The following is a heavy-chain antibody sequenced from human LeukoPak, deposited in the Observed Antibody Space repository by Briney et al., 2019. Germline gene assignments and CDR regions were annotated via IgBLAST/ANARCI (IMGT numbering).Heavy chain of an antibody. CDR3: AKELRQSHYDSSDY. J-gene: IGHJ4*02. V-gene: IGHV3-73*01. CDR2: IRSKANSYAT. Sequence: GGSLRLSCAASGFTFSGSAMHWVRQASGKGLEWVGRIRSKANSYATAYAASVKGRFTISRDDSKNTLYLQMNSLRAEDTAVYYCAKELRQSHYDSSDYWGQGTLVTVSS. D-gene: IGHD3-3*01. CDR1: GFTFSGSA.